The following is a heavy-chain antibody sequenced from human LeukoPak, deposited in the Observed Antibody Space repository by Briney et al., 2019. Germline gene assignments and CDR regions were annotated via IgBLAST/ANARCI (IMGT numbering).Heavy chain of an antibody. V-gene: IGHV3-64*01. J-gene: IGHJ3*02. CDR3: ARDTSYAFDI. CDR2: ISSNGGST. CDR1: GFTFSSYA. Sequence: TGGSLRLSCAASGFTFSSYAMHWVRQAPGKGLEYVSAISSNGGSTSYANSVKGRFTISRDNSKNTLYLQMGSLRAEDMAVYYCARDTSYAFDIWGQGTMVTVSS.